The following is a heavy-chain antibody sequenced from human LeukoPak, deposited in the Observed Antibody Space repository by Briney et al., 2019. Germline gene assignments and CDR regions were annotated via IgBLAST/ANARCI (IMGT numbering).Heavy chain of an antibody. CDR3: ARYYYGVDV. Sequence: SQTLSLTCAISGDSVSSNSAAWNWIRQSPSRGXXXLGRTYYRSRXXXXXAXXVKXRITIXPDTSKNQFSLQLNSVTPEDTAVYFCARYYYGVDVWGQGTTVTVSS. J-gene: IGHJ6*02. CDR2: TYYRSRXXX. V-gene: IGHV6-1*01. CDR1: GDSVSSNSAA.